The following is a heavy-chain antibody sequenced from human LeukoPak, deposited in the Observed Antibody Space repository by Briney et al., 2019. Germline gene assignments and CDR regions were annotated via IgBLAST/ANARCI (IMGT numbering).Heavy chain of an antibody. CDR2: ISPGGGPT. V-gene: IGHV3-23*01. CDR3: AKDGAWLRFDD. Sequence: PGGSLRLSCAGSGFPFSIYGMNWVRQAPGKGLEWGSGISPGGGPTYYADSVKGRFTISRDDSKNTLYLQMNNLRAEDTAVYYCAKDGAWLRFDDWGQGILVTVSS. D-gene: IGHD5-12*01. J-gene: IGHJ4*02. CDR1: GFPFSIYG.